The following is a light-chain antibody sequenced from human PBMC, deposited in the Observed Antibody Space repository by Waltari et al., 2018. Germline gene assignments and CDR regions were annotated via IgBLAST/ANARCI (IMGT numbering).Light chain of an antibody. J-gene: IGKJ3*01. CDR2: AAS. V-gene: IGKV1-39*01. CDR1: QSISNY. Sequence: DIQMTQSPSSLSASVGDRVTITCRASQSISNYLNWYQQKPGKAPNLLIYAASSLQSGVPSSFSGSGSGTDFSLTISSLQPEDFATYYCQQSYSTPFTFGPGTKVGIK. CDR3: QQSYSTPFT.